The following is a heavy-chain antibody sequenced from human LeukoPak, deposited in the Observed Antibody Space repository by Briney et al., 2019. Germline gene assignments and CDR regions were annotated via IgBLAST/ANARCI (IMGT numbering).Heavy chain of an antibody. CDR2: ISGSGGSA. D-gene: IGHD3-22*01. CDR1: GITLSNYG. Sequence: AGGSLRLSCAVSGITLSNYGMSWARQAPGKGSEWVAGISGSGGSAYYADAVKGRFTISRDNPKNTLYLQMNSLRVEDTAVYFCAKRGVVIRVILVGFHKEAYYFDSWGQGALVTVSS. CDR3: AKRGVVIRVILVGFHKEAYYFDS. V-gene: IGHV3-23*01. J-gene: IGHJ4*02.